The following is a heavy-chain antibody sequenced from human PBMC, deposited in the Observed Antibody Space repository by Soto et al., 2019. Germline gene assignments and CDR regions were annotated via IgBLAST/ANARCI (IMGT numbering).Heavy chain of an antibody. Sequence: QVQLVQSGAEVKKPGSSVKVSCKASGGTFSSYAISWVRQAPGQGLEWMGGIIPIFGTATYAQKFQGRVTITADEPTSTGCVEVSSLSSEDTAVYYCAGGGVGATPGDYWGQGTLVTVSS. CDR1: GGTFSSYA. V-gene: IGHV1-69*01. J-gene: IGHJ4*02. CDR2: IIPIFGTA. D-gene: IGHD1-26*01. CDR3: AGGGVGATPGDY.